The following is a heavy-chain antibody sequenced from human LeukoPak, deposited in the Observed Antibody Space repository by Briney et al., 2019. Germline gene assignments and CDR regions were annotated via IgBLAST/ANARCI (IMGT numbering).Heavy chain of an antibody. CDR2: ISAYNGNT. V-gene: IGHV1-18*03. D-gene: IGHD6-25*01. Sequence: ASVKVSCKSSVYTFTSYGISWVRQPRAQGLEWVGLISAYNGNTSYAQKLQGRVTMTTDASTSTAYVELRSLRSDGMAVYYCARDHSSGGYYGAFVIWGQGTMVTVSS. J-gene: IGHJ3*02. CDR3: ARDHSSGGYYGAFVI. CDR1: VYTFTSYG.